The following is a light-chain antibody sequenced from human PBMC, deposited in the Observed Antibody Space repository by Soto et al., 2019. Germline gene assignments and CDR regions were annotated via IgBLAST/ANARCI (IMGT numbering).Light chain of an antibody. CDR3: QQYDRSPQT. CDR2: GAS. V-gene: IGKV3-15*01. Sequence: EIVMTQSPGTLSLSPGERATLSCRASQSVSSYLAWYQQKPGQAPSLLIYGASRRATVIPDRFSGSGSGTDFTLTISRLQSEDFAVYYCQQYDRSPQTFGQGTNVEIK. J-gene: IGKJ1*01. CDR1: QSVSSY.